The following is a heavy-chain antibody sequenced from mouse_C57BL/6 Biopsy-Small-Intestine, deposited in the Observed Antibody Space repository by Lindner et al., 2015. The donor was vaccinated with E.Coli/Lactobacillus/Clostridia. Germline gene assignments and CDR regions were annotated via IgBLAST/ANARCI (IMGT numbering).Heavy chain of an antibody. V-gene: IGHV1-14*01. Sequence: VQLQESGPELVKPGASVKMSCKASGYTFTSYFMYWVKQKPGQGLEWIGYIDPYNDGTKYNEKFKGKATLTSDKSSSTAYMELSSLTSEDSAVYYCTRDYHGDYGTWFAYWGQGTLVTVSA. CDR2: IDPYNDGT. CDR3: TRDYHGDYGTWFAY. D-gene: IGHD2-13*01. CDR1: GYTFTSYF. J-gene: IGHJ3*01.